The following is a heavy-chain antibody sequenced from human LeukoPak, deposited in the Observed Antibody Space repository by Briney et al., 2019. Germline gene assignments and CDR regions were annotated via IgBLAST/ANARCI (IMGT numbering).Heavy chain of an antibody. D-gene: IGHD3-10*01. CDR1: GFTFSDYY. V-gene: IGHV3-11*05. Sequence: GGSLRLSCAASGFTFSDYYMSWIRQAPGKGLEWVSYISSSSSYTNYADSVKGRFTISRDNAKNSLYLQMNSLRAEDTAVYYCARENSLGFGESEGWFDPWGQGTLVTVSS. CDR2: ISSSSSYT. J-gene: IGHJ5*02. CDR3: ARENSLGFGESEGWFDP.